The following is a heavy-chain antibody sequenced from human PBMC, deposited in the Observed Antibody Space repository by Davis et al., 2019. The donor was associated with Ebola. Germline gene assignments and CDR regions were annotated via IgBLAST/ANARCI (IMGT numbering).Heavy chain of an antibody. D-gene: IGHD4-11*01. J-gene: IGHJ4*02. Sequence: ASVKVSCKASGYTFTDYNIHWLRHAPGQGLEWLGRVVLKSGATNYALKFQGRVTMTRDTSISTVYMELSSLRYDDTADYYCARGHNYAHEYWGQGTLVTVSS. CDR3: ARGHNYAHEY. V-gene: IGHV1-2*06. CDR1: GYTFTDYN. CDR2: VVLKSGAT.